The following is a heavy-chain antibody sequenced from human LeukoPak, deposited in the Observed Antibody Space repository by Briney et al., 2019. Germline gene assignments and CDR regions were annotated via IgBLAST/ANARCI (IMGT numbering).Heavy chain of an antibody. CDR3: VKRLTLGDLSIKGVFAL. V-gene: IGHV3-53*01. J-gene: IGHJ3*01. D-gene: IGHD3-16*02. CDR2: IYNDGGT. CDR1: GFTVSSNY. Sequence: PGGSLRLSCAASGFTVSSNYMSWVRQGPGKGLEWVALIYNDGGTHYTDSVKGRFTISRDTSRNTLFLQMNSLRVEDSAMYYCVKRLTLGDLSIKGVFALWGQGTMVTVAS.